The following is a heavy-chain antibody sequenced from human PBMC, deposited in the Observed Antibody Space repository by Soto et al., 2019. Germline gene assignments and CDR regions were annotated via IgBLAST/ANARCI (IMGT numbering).Heavy chain of an antibody. CDR1: GYTFTGYY. Sequence: QVQLVKSGAEVKKPGASVKVSCKASGYTFTGYYMHWVRQAPGQGLEWMGWINPNSGGTNYAQKFQGWVTITRDSSIRPAYMELSRLRSDDTAVYYCARASIVGGFDYWGQGTLVTVSS. CDR2: INPNSGGT. V-gene: IGHV1-2*04. J-gene: IGHJ4*02. D-gene: IGHD2-15*01. CDR3: ARASIVGGFDY.